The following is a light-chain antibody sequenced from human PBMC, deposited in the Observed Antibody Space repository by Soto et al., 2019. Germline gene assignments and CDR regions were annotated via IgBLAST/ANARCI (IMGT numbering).Light chain of an antibody. J-gene: IGKJ4*01. V-gene: IGKV1-13*02. CDR1: QDIGSA. Sequence: IQLTQSPSSLSASVGDRVTITCRAGQDIGSALAWYQQRPGKAPKLLLYNAYNLEAADPSRFSGSESGTDFALTLTSLRPEDFVIYYCQQFSGFALTFGGGTKVQIK. CDR2: NAY. CDR3: QQFSGFALT.